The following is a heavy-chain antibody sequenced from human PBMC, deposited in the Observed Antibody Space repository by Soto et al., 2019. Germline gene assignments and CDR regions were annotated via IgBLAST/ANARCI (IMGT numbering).Heavy chain of an antibody. CDR2: IYVDGTT. J-gene: IGHJ5*02. V-gene: IGHV3-66*01. CDR3: IKGKVGTDPNWLDP. D-gene: IGHD2-21*02. Sequence: EVQLVESGGGLVQPVGSLRLSCAASGFSVGSSYLYWVRQAPGRGLQWVSSIYVDGTTYYTDSVKGRFSISRDSSKNTLYLQMNSLGAEDTALYYCIKGKVGTDPNWLDPWGQGSLVTVSS. CDR1: GFSVGSSY.